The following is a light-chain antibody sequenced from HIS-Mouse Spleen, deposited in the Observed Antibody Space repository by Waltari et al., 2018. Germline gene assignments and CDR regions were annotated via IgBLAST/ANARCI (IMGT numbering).Light chain of an antibody. CDR2: AAS. J-gene: IGKJ1*01. V-gene: IGKV1-9*01. CDR1: QAIRIY. Sequence: DIQLTQSPSFLSASVGDRVTITCRASQAIRIYFAWYQQKPGKAPKLLIYAASTLQSGVPSRFSGSGSGTEFTLTISSLQPEDFATYYCQQLNSYPPTFGQGTKVEIK. CDR3: QQLNSYPPT.